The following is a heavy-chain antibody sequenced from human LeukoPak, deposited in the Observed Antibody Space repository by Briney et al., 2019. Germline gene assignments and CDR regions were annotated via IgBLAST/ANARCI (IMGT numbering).Heavy chain of an antibody. CDR3: ARTNYYGSSGYVSVE. D-gene: IGHD3-22*01. CDR1: GYTFTSYG. CDR2: ISAYNGNT. V-gene: IGHV1-18*01. Sequence: GASVKVSCKASGYTFTSYGISWVRQAPGQGLEWMGWISAYNGNTNYAQKLQGRVTMTTDTSTSTAYMELRSLRSDDTAVYYCARTNYYGSSGYVSVEWSQGTLVTVSS. J-gene: IGHJ4*02.